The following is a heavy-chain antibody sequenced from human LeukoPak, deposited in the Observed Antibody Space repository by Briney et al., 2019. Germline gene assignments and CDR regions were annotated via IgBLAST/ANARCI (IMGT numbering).Heavy chain of an antibody. CDR3: ATDTFGARDS. D-gene: IGHD3-10*01. CDR2: INEDGSST. CDR1: GYTFSRYW. Sequence: GGSLRLSCAASGYTFSRYWMHWVRQGPGKGLVWVSRINEDGSSTSYAESVRGRFTISRDNAKNTLYLQMNSLRAEDAAVYYCATDTFGARDSWGQGTLVTVSS. V-gene: IGHV3-74*01. J-gene: IGHJ4*02.